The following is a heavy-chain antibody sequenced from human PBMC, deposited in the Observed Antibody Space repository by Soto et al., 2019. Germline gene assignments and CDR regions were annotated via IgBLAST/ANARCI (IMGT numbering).Heavy chain of an antibody. Sequence: PXETLSLTCAFYGGSFYDFYWSWVRQSPGKGLEWVGEISHDGGTNYSPSLASRVSISVDTSKNQFSLHLRSVTAADTGLYYCARGQLVWYGDLTPYHRDMDVWGQGTTVTVSS. CDR1: GGSFYDFY. J-gene: IGHJ6*02. D-gene: IGHD3-10*01. CDR2: ISHDGGT. CDR3: ARGQLVWYGDLTPYHRDMDV. V-gene: IGHV4-34*01.